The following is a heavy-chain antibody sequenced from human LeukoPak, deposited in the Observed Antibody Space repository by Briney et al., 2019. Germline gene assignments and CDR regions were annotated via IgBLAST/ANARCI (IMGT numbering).Heavy chain of an antibody. CDR2: IAGSSGYI. CDR1: GFTFSSYT. V-gene: IGHV3-21*01. CDR3: ARDRGAYCGGDCYLGFDY. Sequence: GGSLRLSCAASGFTFSSYTMNWVRQAPGKGLEWVSSIAGSSGYISYADSVKGRFTISRDNAKKSLYLQMTSLTAKGTAEYYCARDRGAYCGGDCYLGFDYWGRGTLVTVSS. J-gene: IGHJ4*01. D-gene: IGHD2-21*02.